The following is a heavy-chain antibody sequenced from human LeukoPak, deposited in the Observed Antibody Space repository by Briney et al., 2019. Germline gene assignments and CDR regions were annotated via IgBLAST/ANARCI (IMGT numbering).Heavy chain of an antibody. D-gene: IGHD3-16*01. J-gene: IGHJ6*02. V-gene: IGHV1-69*01. CDR2: IIPIFGTA. CDR1: GNSISNYA. Sequence: SVKVSCKASGNSISNYAVSWVRQAPGQGFEWMGGIIPIFGTADNAQKFQGRVTITADQSTSTTYMALSSLKSEDTATYYCTTRACHAGGCSSSFYYYYGLHFWGQGTTVSVSS. CDR3: TTRACHAGGCSSSFYYYYGLHF.